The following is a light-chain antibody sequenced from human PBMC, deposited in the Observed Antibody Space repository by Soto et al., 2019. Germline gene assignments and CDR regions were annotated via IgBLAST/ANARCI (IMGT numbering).Light chain of an antibody. J-gene: IGKJ1*01. CDR3: QQYNSYSRT. V-gene: IGKV1-8*01. CDR1: QSISSY. Sequence: AIRMTQSPSSLSASTGDRVTITCRASQSISSYLAWYQQKPGKAPKLLIYAASTLQSGVPSRFSGSGSGTEFTLTISSLQPDDFATYYCQQYNSYSRTFGQGTKVDI. CDR2: AAS.